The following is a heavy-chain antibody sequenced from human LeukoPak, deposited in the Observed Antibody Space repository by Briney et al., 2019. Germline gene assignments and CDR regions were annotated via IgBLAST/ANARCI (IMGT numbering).Heavy chain of an antibody. Sequence: TGGSLRLSCAGSGFALKSYSLSWVRQAPGKGMEWVSSISSTSAYIYYADSVKGRFTISRDNVDNVVYLQMNSLGAEDTAVYYCARVAVSGPTGWFDSWGQGTLVIVSS. CDR3: ARVAVSGPTGWFDS. CDR2: ISSTSAYI. V-gene: IGHV3-21*01. D-gene: IGHD2-8*02. CDR1: GFALKSYS. J-gene: IGHJ5*01.